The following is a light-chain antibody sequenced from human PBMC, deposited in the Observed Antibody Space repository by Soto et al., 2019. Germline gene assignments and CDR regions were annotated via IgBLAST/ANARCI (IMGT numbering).Light chain of an antibody. CDR3: VAWDDSLNGPV. CDR1: NSNIGRNA. Sequence: QSVLTQPPSASGTPGQRVTISCSGSNSNIGRNAVNWYQQLPGTAPKLLIYSSNQRPSGVPDRFSGSESGTSASLAISGLQSEDEADYYCVAWDDSLNGPVFGGGTQLTVL. CDR2: SSN. J-gene: IGLJ2*01. V-gene: IGLV1-44*01.